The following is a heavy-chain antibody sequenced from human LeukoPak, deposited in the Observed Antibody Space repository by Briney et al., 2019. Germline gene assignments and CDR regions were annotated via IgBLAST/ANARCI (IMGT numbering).Heavy chain of an antibody. CDR3: ARDEGHCSS. CDR1: GFTFSNYE. V-gene: IGHV3-48*03. D-gene: IGHD2-15*01. CDR2: ISGSAGTTI. J-gene: IGHJ5*02. Sequence: GGSLRLSCVASGFTFSNYEMKWVRQAPGKGLDWVSYISGSAGTTIYYADSVKGRFTISRDNAKNSLYLQMNSLRAEDTAIYYCARDEGHCSSWGQGTLVTVSS.